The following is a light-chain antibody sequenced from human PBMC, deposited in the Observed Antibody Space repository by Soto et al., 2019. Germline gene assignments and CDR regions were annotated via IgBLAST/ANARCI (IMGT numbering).Light chain of an antibody. CDR2: GAS. J-gene: IGKJ1*01. V-gene: IGKV3D-15*01. CDR3: EEYNNWPPT. CDR1: QSVSGN. Sequence: EIVMTQSPATLSVSPGERATLSCRASQSVSGNLAWYQQKPGQAPRLLIYGASTRATGIPARFSGSGSGTGLNLTNHRPQSEHCAVFFCEEYNNWPPTFGQGTKVEIK.